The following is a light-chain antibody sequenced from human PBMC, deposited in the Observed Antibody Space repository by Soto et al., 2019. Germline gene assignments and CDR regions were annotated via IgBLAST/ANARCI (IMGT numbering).Light chain of an antibody. CDR3: QQYNNWPT. CDR2: GAS. CDR1: QSVSSN. J-gene: IGKJ4*01. Sequence: EIVMTQSPATLSVPPGERATLSCRASQSVSSNLAWYQQKPGQAPRLLIYGASTRATGIPARFSGSGSGTQCTLTISSLQSEDFAVYYWQQYNNWPTFGGGTKVEIK. V-gene: IGKV3-15*01.